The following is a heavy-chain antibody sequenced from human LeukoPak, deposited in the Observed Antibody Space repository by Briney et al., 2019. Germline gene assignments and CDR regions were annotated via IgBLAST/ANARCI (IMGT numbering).Heavy chain of an antibody. CDR2: IYPGDSET. CDR3: ARHFPQIEMVRGDIHPGYNWFDP. Sequence: GESLKISCKGSGYSFTTYWIGWVRQMPGEGLEWMGIIYPGDSETRYSPSFQGQVTISADKYISTAYLQWSSLKASDTAMYYCARHFPQIEMVRGDIHPGYNWFDPWGQGTLVTVSS. J-gene: IGHJ5*02. D-gene: IGHD3-10*01. V-gene: IGHV5-51*01. CDR1: GYSFTTYW.